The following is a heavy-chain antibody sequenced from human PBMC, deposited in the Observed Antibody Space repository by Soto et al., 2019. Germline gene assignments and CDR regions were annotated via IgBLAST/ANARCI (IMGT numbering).Heavy chain of an antibody. CDR1: GFTFRDNW. CDR2: ISPDGRVT. CDR3: IRYILFSVDD. V-gene: IGHV3-74*01. D-gene: IGHD1-1*01. Sequence: DVQLVESGGGSVQPGESLRLSCAASGFTFRDNWMNWVRQAPGTGLLYISRISPDGRVTIYADSVKGRFTISIDNAKNTLHLQMNSLRREDTAVYYCIRYILFSVDDWGQGTLVTVSS. J-gene: IGHJ4*02.